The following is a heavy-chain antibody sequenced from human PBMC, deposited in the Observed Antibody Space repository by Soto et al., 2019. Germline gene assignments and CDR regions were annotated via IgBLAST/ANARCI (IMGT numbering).Heavy chain of an antibody. V-gene: IGHV1-69*13. CDR2: IIPIFGTA. CDR3: ARAPVADYYDSSGYYYGWFDP. D-gene: IGHD3-22*01. CDR1: GGTFSSYA. Sequence: ASVKVSCKASGGTFSSYAISWVRQAPGQGLEWMGGIIPIFGTANYAQKFQGRVTITADESTSTAYMELSSLRSEDTAVYYCARAPVADYYDSSGYYYGWFDPWGQGTLVTVYS. J-gene: IGHJ5*02.